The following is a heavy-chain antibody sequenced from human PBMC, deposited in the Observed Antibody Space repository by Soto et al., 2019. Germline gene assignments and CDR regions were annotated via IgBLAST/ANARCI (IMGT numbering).Heavy chain of an antibody. D-gene: IGHD3-22*01. CDR3: ARVGAYYYDSSSSQGAFDI. CDR1: GYTFTSYG. V-gene: IGHV1-18*01. CDR2: ISAYNGNT. J-gene: IGHJ3*02. Sequence: ASVKVSCKASGYTFTSYGISWVRQAPGQGLEWMGWISAYNGNTNYAQKLQGRVTMTTDTSTSTAYMELRSLRSDDTAVYYCARVGAYYYDSSSSQGAFDIWGQGTIVTVSS.